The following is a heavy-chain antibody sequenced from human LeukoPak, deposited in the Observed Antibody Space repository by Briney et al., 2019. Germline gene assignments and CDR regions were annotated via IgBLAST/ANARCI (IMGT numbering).Heavy chain of an antibody. CDR3: ARDRGIAAAGELYY. Sequence: GGSLRLSCAASGFTFSSYPMHWVRQAPGKGLEWVAIISYDGSNKHHADSVKGRFTISRDNSENTLYLQMNSLRAEDTAVYYCARDRGIAAAGELYYWGQGTLVTVSS. CDR1: GFTFSSYP. CDR2: ISYDGSNK. J-gene: IGHJ4*02. D-gene: IGHD6-13*01. V-gene: IGHV3-30-3*01.